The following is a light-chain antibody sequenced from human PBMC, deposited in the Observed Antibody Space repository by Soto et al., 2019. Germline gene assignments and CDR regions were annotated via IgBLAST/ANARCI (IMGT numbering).Light chain of an antibody. CDR1: QSISSY. CDR2: AAS. Sequence: DIQMTQSPSSLSASVVDRVTITFRASQSISSYLNWYQQKPGKAPKLLIYAASSLQSGVPSRFSGSGSGTDFTLTISSLQPEDFVTYYCQQTYSTPITFGQGTRLEIK. CDR3: QQTYSTPIT. V-gene: IGKV1-39*01. J-gene: IGKJ5*01.